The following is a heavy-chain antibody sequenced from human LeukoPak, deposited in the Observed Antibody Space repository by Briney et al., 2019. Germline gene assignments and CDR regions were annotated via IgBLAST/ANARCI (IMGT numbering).Heavy chain of an antibody. Sequence: SETLSLTCTVSGGSISSYYWSWIRQPQGKGLEWIGYIYYSGSTNYNPSLKSRVTISVDTSKNQFSLKLSSVTAADTAVYYCARIGFGGNYSRIMYYFDYWGQGTLVTVSS. CDR2: IYYSGST. CDR3: ARIGFGGNYSRIMYYFDY. CDR1: GGSISSYY. V-gene: IGHV4-59*01. J-gene: IGHJ4*02. D-gene: IGHD1-7*01.